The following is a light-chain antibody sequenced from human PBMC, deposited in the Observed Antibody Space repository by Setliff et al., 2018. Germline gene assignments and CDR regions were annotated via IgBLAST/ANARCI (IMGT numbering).Light chain of an antibody. Sequence: QSALAQPASVSGSPGQSITISCTGTSSDVGGYNSVSWYQQHPGKAPKLMIYDVSNRPSGVSNRFSGSKSGNTASLTISGLQAEDEADYYCSSYAGSYSYVFGTGTKVTV. CDR3: SSYAGSYSYV. CDR2: DVS. J-gene: IGLJ1*01. CDR1: SSDVGGYNS. V-gene: IGLV2-14*03.